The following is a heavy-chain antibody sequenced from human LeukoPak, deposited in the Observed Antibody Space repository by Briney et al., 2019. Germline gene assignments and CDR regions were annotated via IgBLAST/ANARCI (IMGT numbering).Heavy chain of an antibody. CDR2: INPNSGGT. V-gene: IGHV1-2*02. CDR3: ARGYGDYAY. D-gene: IGHD4-17*01. CDR1: GYTFTTYG. J-gene: IGHJ4*02. Sequence: ASVKVSCKTSGYTFTTYGISWVRQAPGQGLEWMGWINPNSGGTNYAQKFQGRVTMTRDTSISTAYMELSRLRSDDTAVYYCARGYGDYAYWGQGTLVTVSS.